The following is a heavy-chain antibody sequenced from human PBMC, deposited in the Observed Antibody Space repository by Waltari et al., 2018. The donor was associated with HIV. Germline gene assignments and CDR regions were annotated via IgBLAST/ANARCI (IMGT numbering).Heavy chain of an antibody. J-gene: IGHJ4*02. D-gene: IGHD4-17*01. Sequence: EVQLVESGGGFVQPGRSLRVSCTASGFTFGAYAMSWFRQAPGKGLEWVGCIRSKAYGGTTEYAASVKGRFTISRDDSKSIAYLQMDSLQTEDTAVYYCAKGRMTTDYWGQGTLVTVSS. CDR1: GFTFGAYA. CDR2: IRSKAYGGTT. V-gene: IGHV3-49*03. CDR3: AKGRMTTDY.